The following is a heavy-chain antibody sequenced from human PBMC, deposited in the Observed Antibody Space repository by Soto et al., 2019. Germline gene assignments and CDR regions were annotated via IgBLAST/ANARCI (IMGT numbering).Heavy chain of an antibody. D-gene: IGHD3-9*01. J-gene: IGHJ4*02. V-gene: IGHV4-59*01. CDR1: GGSISVYY. Sequence: PSETLSLTCTISGGSISVYYRSWIRQSPRQGLEWIGYVYDNGRPYYSPSLKSRVTISADTSKNQISLKLTSATAADTAVYYCARGVGSSPPRYWGRGTLVTVSS. CDR3: ARGVGSSPPRY. CDR2: VYDNGRP.